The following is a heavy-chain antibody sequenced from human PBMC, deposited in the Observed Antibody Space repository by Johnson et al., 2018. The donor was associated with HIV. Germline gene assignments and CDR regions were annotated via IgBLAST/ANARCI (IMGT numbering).Heavy chain of an antibody. CDR2: INSDGSST. CDR3: ARGTPYGGNSWDFDI. CDR1: GFTFSSYW. Sequence: SLRVSCAASGFTFSSYWMHWVRQAPGKGLVWVSRINSDGSSTNYADSVKGRFTISRDNAKNTLYLQMNSLRAEDTAVYYCARGTPYGGNSWDFDIWGQGTLGTVPS. J-gene: IGHJ3*02. D-gene: IGHD4-23*01. V-gene: IGHV3-74*01.